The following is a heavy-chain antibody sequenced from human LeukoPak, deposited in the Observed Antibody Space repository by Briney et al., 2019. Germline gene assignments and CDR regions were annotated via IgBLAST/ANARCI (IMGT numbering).Heavy chain of an antibody. V-gene: IGHV1-2*02. J-gene: IGHJ5*02. Sequence: ASVKVSCKASGYTFTGYYMHWVRQAPGQGLEWMGWINPNSGGTNYAQKFQGRVTMTRDTSISTAYMELSRLRSDDTAVYYCARDYYGSGSYSPIDPWGQGTLVTVSS. CDR2: INPNSGGT. CDR3: ARDYYGSGSYSPIDP. D-gene: IGHD3-10*01. CDR1: GYTFTGYY.